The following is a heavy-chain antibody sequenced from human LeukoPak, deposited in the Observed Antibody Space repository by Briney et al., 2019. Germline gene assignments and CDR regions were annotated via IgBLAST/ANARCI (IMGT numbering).Heavy chain of an antibody. CDR1: GFTFSSYW. CDR3: ARGGSRRYYYMDV. J-gene: IGHJ6*03. Sequence: GGSLRLSCAASGFTFSSYWMSWVRQAPGKGLECVANIKQDGSEKYYVDSVKGRFTISRDNAKNSLYLQMNSLRAEDTAVYYCARGGSRRYYYMDVWGKGTTVTVSS. CDR2: IKQDGSEK. V-gene: IGHV3-7*04. D-gene: IGHD3-16*01.